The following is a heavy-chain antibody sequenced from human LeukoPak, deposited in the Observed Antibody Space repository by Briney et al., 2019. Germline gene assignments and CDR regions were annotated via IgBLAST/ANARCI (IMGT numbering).Heavy chain of an antibody. D-gene: IGHD5-24*01. CDR2: ISSSDSTI. V-gene: IGHV3-48*03. CDR3: ARTIEMATISYFDY. CDR1: GFTFSSYE. J-gene: IGHJ4*02. Sequence: PGGSLRLSCAASGFTFSSYEMNWFRQAPGKGLEWVSYISSSDSTIYYADSVKGRFTISRDNAKNSLYLQMNSLRAGDTAVYYCARTIEMATISYFDYWGQGTLVTVSS.